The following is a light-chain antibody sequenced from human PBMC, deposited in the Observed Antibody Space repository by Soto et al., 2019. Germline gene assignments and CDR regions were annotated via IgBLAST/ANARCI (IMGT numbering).Light chain of an antibody. CDR1: QSITSSH. CDR3: QHYGGSPLYT. J-gene: IGKJ2*01. V-gene: IGKV3-20*01. CDR2: DIS. Sequence: EIVLTQSPGTLSLSPGERATLSCRASQSITSSHLAWYQQKPGQAPRLLIYDISISATGIPDRFSGSASGTAFTLTVSILEPEDFAVYFCQHYGGSPLYTFGQGTKMEI.